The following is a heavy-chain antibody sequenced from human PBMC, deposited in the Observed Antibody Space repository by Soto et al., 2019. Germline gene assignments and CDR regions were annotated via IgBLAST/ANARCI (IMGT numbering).Heavy chain of an antibody. Sequence: QVQLVQSGAEVKKPGSSVKVSCKASGGTFSSYAISWVRQAPGQGLEWMGGIIPIFGTANYAQKFQGRVTITADESTSTAYMELSSLRSEATAVYYCASDWVGVSYGSGCFDRYGMDVWGQGTTVTVSS. CDR2: IIPIFGTA. CDR1: GGTFSSYA. CDR3: ASDWVGVSYGSGCFDRYGMDV. D-gene: IGHD3-10*01. V-gene: IGHV1-69*01. J-gene: IGHJ6*02.